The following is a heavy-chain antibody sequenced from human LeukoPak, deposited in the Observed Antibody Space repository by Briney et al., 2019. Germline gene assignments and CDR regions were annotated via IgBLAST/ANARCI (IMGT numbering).Heavy chain of an antibody. CDR3: ARGPLRSGYYRPNWFDP. V-gene: IGHV4-34*01. D-gene: IGHD3-3*01. CDR1: GGSFSGYY. Sequence: ASETLSLTCAVYGGSFSGYYWGWIRQPPGKGLEWIGEINHSGSTNYNPSLKSRVTISVDTSKNQFSLKLNSVTAADTTVYYCARGPLRSGYYRPNWFDPWGQGTLVTVSS. J-gene: IGHJ5*02. CDR2: INHSGST.